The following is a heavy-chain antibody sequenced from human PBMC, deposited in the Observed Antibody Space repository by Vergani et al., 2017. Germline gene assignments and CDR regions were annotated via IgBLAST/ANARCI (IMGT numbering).Heavy chain of an antibody. V-gene: IGHV4-31*03. J-gene: IGHJ5*02. CDR3: AGDTHSWERADR. CDR2: LSTTGSA. Sequence: QVQLQESGPGLVKPSQTLSLTCSVSGDSISSGVYYWNWIRQHPGKGLEWIGSLSTTGSATHASHNPSLKSRVSISVDTSKSQFSLRLTSVTDADSAIYYGAGDTHSWERADRWGQGLLVSVSS. D-gene: IGHD6-13*01. CDR1: GDSISSGVYY.